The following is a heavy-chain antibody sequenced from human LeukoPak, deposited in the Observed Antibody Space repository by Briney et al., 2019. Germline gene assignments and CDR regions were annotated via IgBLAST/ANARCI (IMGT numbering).Heavy chain of an antibody. CDR1: GYTFTSYY. D-gene: IGHD3-22*01. V-gene: IGHV1-46*01. Sequence: GAPVKVSCKASGYTFTSYYMHWVRQAPGQGLEWMGIINPSGGSTSYAQKLQGRVTMTTDTSTSTAYMELRSLTSEDKAVYYCARYRLPGFYYDSSGYYHGAFDIWGQGTMVTVSS. CDR2: INPSGGST. J-gene: IGHJ3*02. CDR3: ARYRLPGFYYDSSGYYHGAFDI.